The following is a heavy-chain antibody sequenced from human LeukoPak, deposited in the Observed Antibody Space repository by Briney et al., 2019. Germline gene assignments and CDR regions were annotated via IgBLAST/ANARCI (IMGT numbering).Heavy chain of an antibody. D-gene: IGHD1-26*01. CDR1: GYTFTSYG. V-gene: IGHV1-18*01. J-gene: IGHJ4*02. CDR3: AAYSGSYGGYYFDY. CDR2: ISAYNGNT. Sequence: GASVKVSCKASGYTFTSYGISWVRQAPGQGLEWMGWISAYNGNTNYAQKLQGRVTMTTDTSTSTAYMELRSLRSDDTAVYYCAAYSGSYGGYYFDYWGQGTLVTVSS.